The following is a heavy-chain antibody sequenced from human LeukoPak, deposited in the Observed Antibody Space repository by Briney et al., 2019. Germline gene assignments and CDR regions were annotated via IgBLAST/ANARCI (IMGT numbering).Heavy chain of an antibody. CDR2: INSDGSST. D-gene: IGHD3-10*01. Sequence: PGGSLRLSCAASGFTFSSYWMHWVRQAPGKGLVWVSRINSDGSSTSYADSVKGRFTISRDNAKNTLYLQMNSLRAEDTAVYYCAREGRITVGFDYWGQGTLVTVSS. CDR1: GFTFSSYW. CDR3: AREGRITVGFDY. J-gene: IGHJ4*02. V-gene: IGHV3-74*01.